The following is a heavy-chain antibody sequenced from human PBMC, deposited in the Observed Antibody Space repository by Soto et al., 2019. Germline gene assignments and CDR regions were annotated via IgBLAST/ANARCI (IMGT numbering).Heavy chain of an antibody. Sequence: GGSLRLSCAASGFTFSDSWMSWVRQAPGKGLEWVAVIKYDGSNKYYADSVKGRFTISRDNSKNTLYLQMNSLRAEDTAVYYCAKENSGYTVDYYYMDVWGKGTTVTVSS. D-gene: IGHD5-12*01. CDR1: GFTFSDSW. V-gene: IGHV3-30*18. J-gene: IGHJ6*03. CDR2: IKYDGSNK. CDR3: AKENSGYTVDYYYMDV.